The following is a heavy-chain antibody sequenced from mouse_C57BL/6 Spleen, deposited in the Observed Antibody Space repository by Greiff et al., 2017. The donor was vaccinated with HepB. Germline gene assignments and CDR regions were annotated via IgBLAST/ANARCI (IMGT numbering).Heavy chain of an antibody. CDR3: ARDRDYDGRSSYWYFDG. CDR1: GYSITSGYY. D-gene: IGHD1-1*01. J-gene: IGHJ1*03. CDR2: ISYDGSN. Sequence: EVQLVESGPGLVKPSQSLSLTCSVTGYSITSGYYWNWIRQFPGNKLEWMGYISYDGSNNYNPSLKNRISITRDTSKNQFFLKLNTVTTEDTATYYCARDRDYDGRSSYWYFDGWGTGTTVTVAS. V-gene: IGHV3-6*01.